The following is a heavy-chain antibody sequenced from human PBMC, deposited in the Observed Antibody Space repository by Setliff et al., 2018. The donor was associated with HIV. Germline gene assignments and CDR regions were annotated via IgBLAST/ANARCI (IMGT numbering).Heavy chain of an antibody. Sequence: SETLSLNGIVSGDSFTDNYWTWIRQPPGKGLEWIGYIHYRGSTNYHPSLRGRVTISVDTSRNQFSLKLNSVTVADTAMYYCARITGRPYFYGSKSYIGWFDPWGQGTLVTVSS. V-gene: IGHV4-59*01. D-gene: IGHD3-10*01. J-gene: IGHJ5*02. CDR1: GDSFTDNY. CDR3: ARITGRPYFYGSKSYIGWFDP. CDR2: IHYRGST.